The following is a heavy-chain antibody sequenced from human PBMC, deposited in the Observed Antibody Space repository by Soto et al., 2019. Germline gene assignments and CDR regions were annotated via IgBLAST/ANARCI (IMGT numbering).Heavy chain of an antibody. Sequence: QVQLQESGPGLVKPSETLSLTCTVAGGSISSYYWSWIRQPPGKGLEWIGYIYYSGSTNYNPSLKSRVTISVDTSKNQFSMKLSSVTAADTAVYYCAANPLSYYDSSGYRVGYFDYWGQGTLVTVSS. J-gene: IGHJ4*02. CDR2: IYYSGST. D-gene: IGHD3-22*01. CDR1: GGSISSYY. V-gene: IGHV4-59*01. CDR3: AANPLSYYDSSGYRVGYFDY.